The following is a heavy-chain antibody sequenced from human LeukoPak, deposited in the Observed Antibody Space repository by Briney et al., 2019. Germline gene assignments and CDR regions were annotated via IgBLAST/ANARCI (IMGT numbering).Heavy chain of an antibody. Sequence: SETLSLTCTVSGGSMSSSNSNYYWGCVRQPPGKGLEWIGSIHNSRGTSYNPSLESRLTISLDTSENQFFLKMSSVTAADTAMYYCGKVGGNSNSWGQGTLVTVSS. D-gene: IGHD4-23*01. CDR1: GGSMSSSNSNYY. CDR3: GKVGGNSNS. CDR2: IHNSRGT. V-gene: IGHV4-31*03. J-gene: IGHJ5*02.